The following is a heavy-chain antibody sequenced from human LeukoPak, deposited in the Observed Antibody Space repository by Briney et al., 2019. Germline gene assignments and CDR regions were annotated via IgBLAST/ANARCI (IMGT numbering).Heavy chain of an antibody. Sequence: GGSLRLSCAASGFTVSSNYMSWVRQAPGKGLEWVSVIYSGGSTYYADSVKGRFTISRDNSKNALYLQMNSLRAEDTAVYYCASHIYYYYYMDVWGKGTTVTVSS. V-gene: IGHV3-66*02. CDR1: GFTVSSNY. CDR3: ASHIYYYYYMDV. J-gene: IGHJ6*03. D-gene: IGHD2-21*01. CDR2: IYSGGST.